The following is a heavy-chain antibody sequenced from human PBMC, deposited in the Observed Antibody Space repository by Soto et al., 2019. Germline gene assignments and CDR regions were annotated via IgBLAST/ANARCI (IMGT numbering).Heavy chain of an antibody. CDR3: ARGADSSSYSPGDF. CDR2: LSSGNDNT. V-gene: IGHV1-3*04. J-gene: IGHJ4*02. CDR1: GYIFTAYG. D-gene: IGHD3-22*01. Sequence: QVQLVQSGAEEKKPGASMKVSCKASGYIFTAYGIHWVRQAPGQRLEWMGSLSSGNDNTKYSQKFQGRVTITRDTSASTTYMELSSLRSEDTAVYYCARGADSSSYSPGDFWGQGTLVTVSS.